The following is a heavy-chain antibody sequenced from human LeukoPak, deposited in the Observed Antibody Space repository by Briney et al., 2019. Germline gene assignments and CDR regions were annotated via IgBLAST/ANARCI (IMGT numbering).Heavy chain of an antibody. V-gene: IGHV3-21*01. J-gene: IGHJ5*02. CDR3: ARGDSSAAMPRNP. CDR2: LSSSSSYI. D-gene: IGHD2-2*01. Sequence: GSLRLSCAASGFTFSSYSMNWVRQAPGKGLEWVSSLSSSSSYIYYADSVKGRFTISRDNAKNSLYLQMNSLRAEDTAVYYCARGDSSAAMPRNPWGQGTLVTVSS. CDR1: GFTFSSYS.